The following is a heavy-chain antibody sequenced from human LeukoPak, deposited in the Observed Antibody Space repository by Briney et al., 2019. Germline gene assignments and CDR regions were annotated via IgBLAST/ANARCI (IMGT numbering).Heavy chain of an antibody. CDR2: ISSSSSTI. CDR1: GFTFSSYS. V-gene: IGHV3-48*01. D-gene: IGHD3-10*01. CDR3: ARDSLIYGSGIDY. J-gene: IGHJ4*02. Sequence: GGSLRLSCAASGFTFSSYSMNWVRQAPGKGLEWVSYISSSSSTIYYADSVKGRFTISRDNAKNSLYLQMNSLRAEDTAVYYCARDSLIYGSGIDYWGQGTLVTVSS.